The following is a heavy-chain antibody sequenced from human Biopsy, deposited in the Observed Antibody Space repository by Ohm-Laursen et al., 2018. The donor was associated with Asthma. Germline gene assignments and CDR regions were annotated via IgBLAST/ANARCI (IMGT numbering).Heavy chain of an antibody. V-gene: IGHV3-11*01. CDR2: ISSSGNTSTI. J-gene: IGHJ3*01. CDR3: ARKVAFDV. Sequence: GSLRLSCTASGFTFSSSAMSWIRQAPGKGLEWVSYISSSGNTSTIYYADSVKGRFTISRDNAKNSVYLQMNSLRAEDTAVYYCARKVAFDVWGQGTLVIVSS. CDR1: GFTFSSSA.